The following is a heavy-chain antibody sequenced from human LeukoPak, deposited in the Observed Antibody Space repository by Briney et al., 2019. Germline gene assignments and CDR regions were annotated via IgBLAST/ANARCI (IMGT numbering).Heavy chain of an antibody. CDR2: INHSGST. D-gene: IGHD6-19*01. CDR1: GGSFSGYY. Sequence: PSETLSLTCAVYGGSFSGYYWSWIRQPPGKGLEWIGEINHSGSTNYNPSLKSRVTISVDTSKNQFSLKLSSVAAADTAVYYCARGPNESSLGGAFDIWGQGTMVTVSS. V-gene: IGHV4-34*01. CDR3: ARGPNESSLGGAFDI. J-gene: IGHJ3*02.